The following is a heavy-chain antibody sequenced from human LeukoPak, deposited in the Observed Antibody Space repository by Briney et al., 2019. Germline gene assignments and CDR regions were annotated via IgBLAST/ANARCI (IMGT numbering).Heavy chain of an antibody. D-gene: IGHD1-1*01. CDR1: GYTFTSYG. V-gene: IGHV1-18*04. CDR2: ISAYNDNT. J-gene: IGHJ6*02. Sequence: ASVKVSCKASGYTFTSYGISWVRQAPGQGLEWMGWISAYNDNTYYAQRVQGRVTMTTDMYTTTAYMELKSLRYDDTAVYYCARDKGLGGKYYDYFCGMDAWGQGTTVTVSS. CDR3: ARDKGLGGKYYDYFCGMDA.